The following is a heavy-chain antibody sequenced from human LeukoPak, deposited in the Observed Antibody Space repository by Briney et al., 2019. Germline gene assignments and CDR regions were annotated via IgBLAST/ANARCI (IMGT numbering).Heavy chain of an antibody. CDR3: VRRRGDMTTIPDYHYYYMDV. CDR1: GGPISSYS. D-gene: IGHD5-24*01. CDR2: IYIGGDT. J-gene: IGHJ6*03. Sequence: SGTLSLTCTVSGGPISSYSWSWIRQPPGKGLEWIAHIYIGGDTDFPASLKSRVTVSVDSSKSQFSLKLRSVTAADTAVYYCVRRRGDMTTIPDYHYYYMDVWGKGTTVTVSS. V-gene: IGHV4-4*09.